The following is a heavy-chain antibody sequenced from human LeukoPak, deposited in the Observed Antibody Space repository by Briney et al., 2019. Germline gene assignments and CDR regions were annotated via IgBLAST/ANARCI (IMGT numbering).Heavy chain of an antibody. Sequence: SETLSLTCTVSGGSISSYYWSWIRQPPGKGLEWIGYIYTSGSTNYNPSLKSRVTMSVDTSKNQFSLKLSSVTAADTAVYYCARDYITMVRGVMENYYFDYWGQGTLVTVSS. V-gene: IGHV4-4*08. D-gene: IGHD3-10*01. CDR1: GGSISSYY. CDR3: ARDYITMVRGVMENYYFDY. CDR2: IYTSGST. J-gene: IGHJ4*02.